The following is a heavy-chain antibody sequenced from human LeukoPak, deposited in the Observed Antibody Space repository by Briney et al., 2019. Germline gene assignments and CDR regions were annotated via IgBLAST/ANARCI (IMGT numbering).Heavy chain of an antibody. Sequence: GGSLRLSCAASGFTFSSYGMHWVRQAPGKGLEWVAFIRYDGSNKYYADSVKGRFTISRDNSKNTLYLQMSSLRAEDTAEYYCARGYYHDSNGYYYAGYWGQGTLVTVSS. CDR2: IRYDGSNK. CDR1: GFTFSSYG. J-gene: IGHJ4*02. V-gene: IGHV3-30*02. D-gene: IGHD3-22*01. CDR3: ARGYYHDSNGYYYAGY.